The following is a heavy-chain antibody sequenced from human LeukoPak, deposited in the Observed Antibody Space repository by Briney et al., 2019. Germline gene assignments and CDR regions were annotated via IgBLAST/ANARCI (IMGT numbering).Heavy chain of an antibody. Sequence: ASVKVSCKASGYTFTGHYMHWVRQAPGQGLEWMGWINPNSGGTNYAQKFQGWVTMTRDTSISTAYMELSRLRSDDTAVYYCARTADYDILTGQGYYYGMDVWGQGTTVTVSS. J-gene: IGHJ6*02. CDR1: GYTFTGHY. CDR2: INPNSGGT. V-gene: IGHV1-2*04. D-gene: IGHD3-9*01. CDR3: ARTADYDILTGQGYYYGMDV.